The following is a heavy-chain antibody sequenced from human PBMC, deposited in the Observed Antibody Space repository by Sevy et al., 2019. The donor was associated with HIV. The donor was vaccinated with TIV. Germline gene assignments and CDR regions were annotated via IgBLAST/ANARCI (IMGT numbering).Heavy chain of an antibody. CDR2: INPNGGST. D-gene: IGHD3-16*01. Sequence: ASVKVSCKASGYTFTSYYMHWVRQAPGQGLEWMGVINPNGGSTSYAQKFQGRVTMTRDTSTSTVYMELGSLRSEDTAVYYCARAFRGENWFDPWGQGTLVTVSS. V-gene: IGHV1-46*01. CDR3: ARAFRGENWFDP. J-gene: IGHJ5*02. CDR1: GYTFTSYY.